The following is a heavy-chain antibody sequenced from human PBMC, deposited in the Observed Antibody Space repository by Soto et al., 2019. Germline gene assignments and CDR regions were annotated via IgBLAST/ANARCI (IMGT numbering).Heavy chain of an antibody. J-gene: IGHJ5*02. CDR3: AGDPDSHYNDSHASSYP. D-gene: IGHD4-4*01. V-gene: IGHV1-69*04. Sequence: SVKVSCKASGGSFSNYIDSWVREAPGQGLEWMGRIIPIIGIDNYAQKFQGRVTISADKFTGTAYMELTGLRSDDTAVYYCAGDPDSHYNDSHASSYPWGQGTLVSVSS. CDR2: IIPIIGID. CDR1: GGSFSNYI.